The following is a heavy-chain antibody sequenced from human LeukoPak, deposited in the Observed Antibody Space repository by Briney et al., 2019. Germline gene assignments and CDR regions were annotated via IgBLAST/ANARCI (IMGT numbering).Heavy chain of an antibody. D-gene: IGHD1-1*01. V-gene: IGHV3-7*01. CDR2: IKYDGDEE. Sequence: PGGSLRLSCAASGFTFSDYWMSWMRQAPGKGLEWVASIKYDGDEEYYVDSVKGRFTISRDNAKNSVYLQLNSLRVEDTAVYYCKSGGAAPGSFDNWGQGTLVTVSP. CDR1: GFTFSDYW. J-gene: IGHJ4*02. CDR3: KSGGAAPGSFDN.